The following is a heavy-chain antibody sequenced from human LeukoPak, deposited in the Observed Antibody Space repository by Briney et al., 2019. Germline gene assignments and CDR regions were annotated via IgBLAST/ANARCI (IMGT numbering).Heavy chain of an antibody. CDR3: ARRRGTFGGAGYYFDS. J-gene: IGHJ4*02. CDR2: MNPNSGNT. V-gene: IGHV1-8*01. Sequence: ASVKVSCKASGYSFTSFDINWVRQATGQGLEWMGWMNPNSGNTDYAQKFQGRVTMPRNTSISTAYMELSSLRSEDTAVYYCARRRGTFGGAGYYFDSWGQGTLVIVSS. CDR1: GYSFTSFD. D-gene: IGHD3-16*01.